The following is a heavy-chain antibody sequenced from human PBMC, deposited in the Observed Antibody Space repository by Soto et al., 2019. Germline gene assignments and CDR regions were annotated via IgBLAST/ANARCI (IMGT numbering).Heavy chain of an antibody. CDR3: AKDQRRYGSGSLYYYGMDV. V-gene: IGHV3-23*01. Sequence: GGSLRLSCAASGFTFSSYAMSWVRQAPGKGLEWVSVISGSGGSTYYADSVKGRFTISRDNSKNTLYLQMNSLRAEDTAVYYCAKDQRRYGSGSLYYYGMDVWGQGTTVTVSS. CDR1: GFTFSSYA. J-gene: IGHJ6*02. D-gene: IGHD3-10*01. CDR2: ISGSGGST.